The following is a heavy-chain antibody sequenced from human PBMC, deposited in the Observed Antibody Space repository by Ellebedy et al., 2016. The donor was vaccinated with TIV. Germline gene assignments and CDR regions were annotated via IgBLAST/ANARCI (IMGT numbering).Heavy chain of an antibody. D-gene: IGHD1-7*01. CDR3: TTVLHMGNYHGAFDI. V-gene: IGHV3-15*07. CDR1: GFSFFTAW. Sequence: PGGSLRLSCAASGFSFFTAWMNWVRQAPGKGLEWVGRIKTKTEGGTTDYAAPVKGRFTISRDDSKNTLYLQMNSLKTEETDVYYCTTVLHMGNYHGAFDIWGQGTMVTVSS. CDR2: IKTKTEGGTT. J-gene: IGHJ3*02.